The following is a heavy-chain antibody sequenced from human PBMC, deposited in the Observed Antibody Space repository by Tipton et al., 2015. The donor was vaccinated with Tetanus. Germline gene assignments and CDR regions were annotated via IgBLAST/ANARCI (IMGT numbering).Heavy chain of an antibody. CDR3: PREADVDDFWSGYDPKNWFDP. CDR2: IIPIFGTA. V-gene: IGHV1-69*01. J-gene: IGHJ5*02. Sequence: QSGAEVKKPGSSVKVSCKASGGTFSSYAISWVRQAPGQGLEWMGGIIPIFGTANYAQKFQGRVTITADESTSTAYMELSSLRSEDTAVYYCPREADVDDFWSGYDPKNWFDPWGQGTLVPVSS. CDR1: GGTFSSYA. D-gene: IGHD3-3*01.